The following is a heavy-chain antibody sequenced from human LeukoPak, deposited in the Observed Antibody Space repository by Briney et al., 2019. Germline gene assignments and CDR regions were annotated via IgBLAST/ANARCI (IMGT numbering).Heavy chain of an antibody. CDR1: GGTFSSYA. J-gene: IGHJ5*02. V-gene: IGHV1-69*05. Sequence: SVKVPCKASGGTFSSYAISWVRQAPGQGLEWMGGIIPIFGTANYAQKFQGRVTITTDESTSTAYMELSSLRSEDTAVCYCARATLRYNWFDPWGQGTLVTVSS. D-gene: IGHD2/OR15-2a*01. CDR2: IIPIFGTA. CDR3: ARATLRYNWFDP.